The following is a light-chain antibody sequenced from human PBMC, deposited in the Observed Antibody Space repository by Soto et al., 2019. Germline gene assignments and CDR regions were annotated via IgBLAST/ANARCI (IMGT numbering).Light chain of an antibody. CDR2: GAS. CDR1: QSVSSSY. J-gene: IGKJ1*01. CDR3: QQYKNWPL. V-gene: IGKV3-20*01. Sequence: EIVLTHSPGTLSLSPCERATLSCRASQSVSSSYLAWYQQKPGQAPRLLIYGASSRATGIPDRFSGSGSGTDFTLTISRLEPEDFAVYYCQQYKNWPLFGQGTKVDI.